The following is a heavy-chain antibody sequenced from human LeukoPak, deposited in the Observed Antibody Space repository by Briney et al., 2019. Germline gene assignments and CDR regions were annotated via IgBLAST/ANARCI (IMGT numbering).Heavy chain of an antibody. CDR1: GFTFNNYW. CDR3: ARDATRGGDFDY. Sequence: GGSLRLSCAASGFTFNNYWMTWVRQAPGKGLEWVANINQDGSEKYYVDSVKGRFTSSRDNAKNSLYLQMNSLRADDTAVYYCARDATRGGDFDYWGQGTLVTVSS. V-gene: IGHV3-7*01. D-gene: IGHD2-21*01. CDR2: INQDGSEK. J-gene: IGHJ4*02.